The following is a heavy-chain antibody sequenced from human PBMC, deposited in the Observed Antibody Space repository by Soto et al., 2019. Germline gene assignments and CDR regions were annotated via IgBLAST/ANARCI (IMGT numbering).Heavy chain of an antibody. V-gene: IGHV1-69*13. J-gene: IGHJ5*02. CDR2: IIPIFGTA. CDR1: GGTFSSYA. D-gene: IGHD3-3*01. Sequence: SVKVSCKASGGTFSSYAISWVRQAPGQGLEWMGGIIPIFGTANYAQKFQGRVTITADESTSTAYMELSSLRSEDTAVYYCARSVGGNLFENWFDPWGQGTLVTVSS. CDR3: ARSVGGNLFENWFDP.